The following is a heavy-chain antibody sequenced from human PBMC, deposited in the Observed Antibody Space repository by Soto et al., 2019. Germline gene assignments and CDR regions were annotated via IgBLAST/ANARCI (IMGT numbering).Heavy chain of an antibody. Sequence: QVQLVQSGAEVKKPGASVKVSCKASGYSFTSYGISWVRQAPGQGLEWMGWISAYNGNTNYAQKFQGRVSMTTNTHTSTAYMDLRSLSSDDTAGYYCAREAVGADSAEYFQHWGQGTLVTVSS. J-gene: IGHJ1*01. D-gene: IGHD1-26*01. CDR3: AREAVGADSAEYFQH. CDR1: GYSFTSYG. V-gene: IGHV1-18*04. CDR2: ISAYNGNT.